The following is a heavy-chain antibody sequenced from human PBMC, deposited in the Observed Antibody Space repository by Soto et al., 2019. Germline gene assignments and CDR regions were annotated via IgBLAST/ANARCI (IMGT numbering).Heavy chain of an antibody. CDR3: ARDLDYYGSGETPYYYYYGMDV. D-gene: IGHD3-10*01. CDR1: GFTFSSYA. V-gene: IGHV3-30-3*01. J-gene: IGHJ6*02. CDR2: ISYDGSNK. Sequence: GGSLRLSCAASGFTFSSYAMHWVRQAPGKGLEWVAVISYDGSNKYYADSVKGRFTISRDNSKNTLYLQMNSLRAEDTAVYYCARDLDYYGSGETPYYYYYGMDVWGQGTTVTVSS.